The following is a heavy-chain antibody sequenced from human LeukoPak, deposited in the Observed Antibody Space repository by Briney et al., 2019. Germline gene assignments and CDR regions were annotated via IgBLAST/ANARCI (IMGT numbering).Heavy chain of an antibody. Sequence: GASVKVSSKVSRYTLTELFMHGVRQAPRKGGGWMGGFDPEDGETSYAQKFQGRVTMTEDTSTDTAYMELSSLRSEDTAVYYCATSMHSSSWDDAFDIWGQGTMVTVSS. D-gene: IGHD6-13*01. CDR2: FDPEDGET. CDR1: RYTLTELF. J-gene: IGHJ3*02. V-gene: IGHV1-24*01. CDR3: ATSMHSSSWDDAFDI.